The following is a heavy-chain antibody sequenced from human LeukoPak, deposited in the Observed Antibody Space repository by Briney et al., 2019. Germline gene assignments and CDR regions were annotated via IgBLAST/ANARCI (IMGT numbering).Heavy chain of an antibody. D-gene: IGHD2-15*01. J-gene: IGHJ4*02. CDR3: AGGRQDIVVVVAATGPSY. CDR2: ISGSGGST. CDR1: GFTFSSSA. Sequence: GGSLRLSCAASGFTFSSSAMSWVRQAPGKGLEWVSAISGSGGSTYYADSVKGRFTISRDNSKNTLYLQMNSLRAEDTAVYYCAGGRQDIVVVVAATGPSYWGQGTLVTVSS. V-gene: IGHV3-23*01.